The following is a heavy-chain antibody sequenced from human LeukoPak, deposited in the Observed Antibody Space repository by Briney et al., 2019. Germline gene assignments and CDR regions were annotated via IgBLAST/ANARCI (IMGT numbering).Heavy chain of an antibody. Sequence: PGGSLRLSCAASGFTFSSYSMNWVRQAPGKGLEWVPSISSSSTYIYYADSVKGRFTISRDNAKNSLYLQMNSLRAEDTAVYYCARARYCSSTNCYEHDYWGQGTQVTVSS. D-gene: IGHD2-2*01. V-gene: IGHV3-21*01. CDR1: GFTFSSYS. J-gene: IGHJ4*02. CDR3: ARARYCSSTNCYEHDY. CDR2: ISSSSTYI.